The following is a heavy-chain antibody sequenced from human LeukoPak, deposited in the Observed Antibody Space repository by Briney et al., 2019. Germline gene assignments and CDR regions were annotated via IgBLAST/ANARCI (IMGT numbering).Heavy chain of an antibody. Sequence: SETLSLTCTVSGASISSYFWSWIRQPAGKGLEWIGRIYTSGSTDYNPSLKSRVTMSVDTSKNQFSLKLNSVTAADTAVYYCARGPRNNDWYSIDYWGQGTLATVSS. D-gene: IGHD3-9*01. CDR2: IYTSGST. CDR1: GASISSYF. CDR3: ARGPRNNDWYSIDY. J-gene: IGHJ4*02. V-gene: IGHV4-4*07.